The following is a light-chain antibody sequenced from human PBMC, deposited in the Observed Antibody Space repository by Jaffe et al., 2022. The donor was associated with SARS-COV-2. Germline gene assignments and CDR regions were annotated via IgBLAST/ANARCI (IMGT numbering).Light chain of an antibody. CDR1: SSDIGGYNY. V-gene: IGLV2-14*01. J-gene: IGLJ1*01. Sequence: QSALTQPASVSGSPGQSITISCSGTSSDIGGYNYVSWYQQYPGKAPKLMIYDVSNRPSGVSYRFSGSKSGNTASLTISGLQAEDEADYYCSSYRRDSSAFFVFGTGTKVSVL. CDR3: SSYRRDSSAFFV. CDR2: DVS.